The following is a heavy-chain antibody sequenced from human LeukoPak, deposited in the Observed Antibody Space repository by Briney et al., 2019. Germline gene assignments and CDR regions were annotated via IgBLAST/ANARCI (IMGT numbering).Heavy chain of an antibody. J-gene: IGHJ4*02. CDR2: MNPNSGNT. CDR3: ARVRQSSGSYRKVLDY. V-gene: IGHV1-8*01. D-gene: IGHD3-10*01. CDR1: GYTFTSYD. Sequence: ASVKVSCKASGYTFTSYDINWVRQATGQGLEWMGWMNPNSGNTGYAQKFQGRVTMTRNTSISTAYMELSSLRSEDTAVHYCARVRQSSGSYRKVLDYWGQGTLVTVSS.